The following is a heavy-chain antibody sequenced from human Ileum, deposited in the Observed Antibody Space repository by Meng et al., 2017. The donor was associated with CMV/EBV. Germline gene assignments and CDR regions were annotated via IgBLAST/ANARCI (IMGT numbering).Heavy chain of an antibody. V-gene: IGHV1-18*01. Sequence: QVEPVQSGAEVKKPGASVKVSCKGSGYTFTNFAISWVRQAPGQGLEWMGWISTYNGETKLAQKFTDRVTMTRDTSTSTAYMELRSLRSDDTAVYYCARDGVYGDPSGSWGQGTLVTVSS. D-gene: IGHD4-17*01. CDR1: GYTFTNFA. J-gene: IGHJ5*02. CDR2: ISTYNGET. CDR3: ARDGVYGDPSGS.